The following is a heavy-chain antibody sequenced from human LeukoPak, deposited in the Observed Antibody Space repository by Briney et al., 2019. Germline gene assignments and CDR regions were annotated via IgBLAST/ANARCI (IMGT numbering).Heavy chain of an antibody. CDR2: INPNSGGT. J-gene: IGHJ6*03. CDR3: ARDGGGGTMIVVVYYYYYMDV. D-gene: IGHD3-22*01. CDR1: GYTFTGYY. Sequence: EASVKVSCKASGYTFTGYYMHWVRQAPGQGLEWMGWINPNSGGTNYAQKFQGRVTMTRDTSISTAYMELSRLRSDDTAVYYCARDGGGGTMIVVVYYYYYMDVWGKGTTVTVSS. V-gene: IGHV1-2*02.